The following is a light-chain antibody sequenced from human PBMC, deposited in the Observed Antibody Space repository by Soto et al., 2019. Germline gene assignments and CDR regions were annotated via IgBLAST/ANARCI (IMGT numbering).Light chain of an antibody. CDR2: EVS. Sequence: QSALTQPPSASGSPGQSVTITCSGTSSDVGEENYVSWYQQHPGKVPKLILYEVSNRPSGVPDRFSGSRSGNTASLTISGLQAEDEGDYYCSVYTRTSTYVFGTGTKLTVL. CDR3: SVYTRTSTYV. J-gene: IGLJ1*01. CDR1: SSDVGEENY. V-gene: IGLV2-18*01.